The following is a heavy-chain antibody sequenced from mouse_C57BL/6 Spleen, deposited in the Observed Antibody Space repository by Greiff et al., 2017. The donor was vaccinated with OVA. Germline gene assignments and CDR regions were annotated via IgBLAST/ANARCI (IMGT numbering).Heavy chain of an antibody. CDR2: ISSGSSTI. CDR3: ARRYDYDGYFDV. Sequence: DVMLEESGGGLVKPGGSLKLSCAASGFTFSDYGMHWVRQAPEKGLEWVAYISSGSSTIYYADTVKGRFTISRDNAKNTLFLQMTSLRSEDTAMYYCARRYDYDGYFDVWGTGTTVTVSS. J-gene: IGHJ1*03. D-gene: IGHD2-4*01. CDR1: GFTFSDYG. V-gene: IGHV5-17*01.